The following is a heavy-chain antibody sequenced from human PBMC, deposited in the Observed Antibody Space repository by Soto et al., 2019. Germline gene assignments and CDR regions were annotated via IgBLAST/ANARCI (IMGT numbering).Heavy chain of an antibody. CDR2: VYWNDNK. V-gene: IGHV2-5*01. Sequence: QITLKESGPTLVEPTQTLTLTCTFSGFSIGTSGEAVGWIRQPPGRALQWLALVYWNDNKYYSPFLESRLTITKDISKNQVVLTMTNMDPVDTATYYRAHRYCGVGSCYYTFDSWGQGTLVTVSS. CDR1: GFSIGTSGEA. D-gene: IGHD2-15*01. J-gene: IGHJ4*02. CDR3: AHRYCGVGSCYYTFDS.